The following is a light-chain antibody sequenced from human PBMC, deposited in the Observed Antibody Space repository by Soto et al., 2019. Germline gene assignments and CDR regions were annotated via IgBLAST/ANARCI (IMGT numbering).Light chain of an antibody. CDR3: QQYGSSPIT. Sequence: EIVLTQSPVTLSLSPGERAALSCRASQSVNNNFLAWYQQKPGQAPRLLIYGASNRATGIPDRFSGSGSGTDFTLTISRLEPEDFAVYYCQQYGSSPITFGQGTRLEIK. CDR2: GAS. V-gene: IGKV3-20*01. CDR1: QSVNNNF. J-gene: IGKJ5*01.